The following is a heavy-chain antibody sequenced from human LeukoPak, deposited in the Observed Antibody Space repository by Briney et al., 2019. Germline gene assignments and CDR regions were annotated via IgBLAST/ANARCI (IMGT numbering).Heavy chain of an antibody. V-gene: IGHV3-11*04. D-gene: IGHD4-17*01. Sequence: GGSLRLSCAASGLTFSDYYMSGIRQAPGKGLEGVSYISSSGSTIYYADSVKGRFTISRDNAKNSLYLQMNSLRAEDTAVYYCARLNTVTSDAFDIWGKGTMVTVSS. CDR3: ARLNTVTSDAFDI. CDR2: ISSSGSTI. J-gene: IGHJ3*02. CDR1: GLTFSDYY.